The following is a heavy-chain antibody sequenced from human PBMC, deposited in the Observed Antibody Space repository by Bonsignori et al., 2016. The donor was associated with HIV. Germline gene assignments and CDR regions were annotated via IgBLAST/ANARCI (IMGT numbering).Heavy chain of an antibody. Sequence: GGSLRLSCAASGFTFSSYAMSWVRQAPGKGLEWVSAISGSGGSTYYADSVKGRFTISRDNSKNTLYLQMNSLRAEDTAVYYCAKSRGYCSGGSCYEEAFGDYWGQGTLVTVSS. CDR2: ISGSGGST. CDR1: GFTFSSYA. V-gene: IGHV3-23*01. D-gene: IGHD2-15*01. J-gene: IGHJ4*02. CDR3: AKSRGYCSGGSCYEEAFGDY.